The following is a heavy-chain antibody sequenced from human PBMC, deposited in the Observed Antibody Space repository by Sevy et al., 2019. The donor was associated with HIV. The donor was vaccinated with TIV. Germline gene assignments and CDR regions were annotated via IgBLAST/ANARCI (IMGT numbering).Heavy chain of an antibody. J-gene: IGHJ4*02. Sequence: GGSLRLSCAASGFTFSSYSMNWVRQAPGKGLEWVSSISSSSSYIYYADSVKGRFTISRDNAKNSLYLQMNSLGAEDTAVYYCARGGEYYDSSGITDYWGQGTLVTVSS. D-gene: IGHD3-22*01. CDR2: ISSSSSYI. CDR3: ARGGEYYDSSGITDY. V-gene: IGHV3-21*01. CDR1: GFTFSSYS.